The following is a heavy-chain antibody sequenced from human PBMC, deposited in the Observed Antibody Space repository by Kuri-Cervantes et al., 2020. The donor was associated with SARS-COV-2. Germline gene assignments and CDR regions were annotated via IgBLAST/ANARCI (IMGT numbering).Heavy chain of an antibody. V-gene: IGHV1-69*13. D-gene: IGHD7-27*01. CDR3: ARGIGAPPVTGDRFDY. CDR1: VGTFSSYA. J-gene: IGHJ4*02. CDR2: INPIFGTA. Sequence: SAVNVSCKASVGTFSSYAISWVRQAPGQGLEWMGGINPIFGTANYAQKFQGRVTNTGAESTSTAYMELSSLRSEDTAVYYLARGIGAPPVTGDRFDYWGQGTLVTVSS.